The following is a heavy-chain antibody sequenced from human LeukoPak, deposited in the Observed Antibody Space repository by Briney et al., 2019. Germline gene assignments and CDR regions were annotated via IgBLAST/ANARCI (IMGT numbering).Heavy chain of an antibody. D-gene: IGHD6-25*01. CDR2: IYSSGYT. J-gene: IGHJ6*03. Sequence: SETLSLTCTVSNGSISSHYWSWIRQPPGKGLEWIGLIYSSGYTNYNTSLKSRVTISVDRSRNQFSLKLSSATAADTAVYYCAINERRALTDTYYAYFYYMDVWGKGSTVTVSS. CDR3: AINERRALTDTYYAYFYYMDV. CDR1: NGSISSHY. V-gene: IGHV4-59*11.